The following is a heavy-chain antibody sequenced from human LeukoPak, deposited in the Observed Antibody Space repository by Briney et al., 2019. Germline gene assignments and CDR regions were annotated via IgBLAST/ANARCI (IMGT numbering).Heavy chain of an antibody. Sequence: PSETLSLTCTVSGGSISSSNYNWGCIRQPPGKGLVWIGSIYYSGSTYYNPSLKSRVTISVDTSKNQFSLKLSSVTAADTAVYYCARQYGLLWFGAFAGLDYWGQGTLVTVSS. J-gene: IGHJ4*02. D-gene: IGHD3-10*01. CDR3: ARQYGLLWFGAFAGLDY. CDR1: GGSISSSNYN. V-gene: IGHV4-39*01. CDR2: IYYSGST.